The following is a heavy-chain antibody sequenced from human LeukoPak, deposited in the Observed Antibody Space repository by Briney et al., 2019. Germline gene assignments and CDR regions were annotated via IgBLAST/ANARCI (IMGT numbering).Heavy chain of an antibody. CDR1: GFTFNFYA. D-gene: IGHD6-19*01. CDR3: ATQRSGSVAESGY. CDR2: ISYDGNTE. Sequence: GRSLRLSCAASGFTFNFYAMYWVRQAPGKGLEWVAVISYDGNTEYYPDSVKGRFTVSRDNSNNTLYLQMNSLRAEDTAVYYCATQRSGSVAESGYWGQGTLVTVSS. V-gene: IGHV3-30*04. J-gene: IGHJ4*02.